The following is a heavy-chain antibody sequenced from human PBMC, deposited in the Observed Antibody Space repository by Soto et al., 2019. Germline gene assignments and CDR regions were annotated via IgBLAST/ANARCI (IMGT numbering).Heavy chain of an antibody. CDR3: TTNFYMGGDLVDY. J-gene: IGHJ4*02. D-gene: IGHD2-21*01. Sequence: EVQLVESGGGLVKPGGSLRLSCAASGFTFSNAWMNWVRQAPGKGLEWVGRIKSKTDGGTTDYAAPVKGRFTISRDDSKNTLYLQMNSLKTEDTAVYYCTTNFYMGGDLVDYWGQGTLVTVSS. V-gene: IGHV3-15*07. CDR2: IKSKTDGGTT. CDR1: GFTFSNAW.